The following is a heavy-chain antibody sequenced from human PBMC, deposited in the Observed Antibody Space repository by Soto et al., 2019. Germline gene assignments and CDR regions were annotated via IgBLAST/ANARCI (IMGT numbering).Heavy chain of an antibody. CDR3: ATGDTAMAQNKYYYYYYYMDV. V-gene: IGHV1-24*01. CDR1: GYTLTELS. D-gene: IGHD5-18*01. J-gene: IGHJ6*03. Sequence: ASVKVSCKVSGYTLTELSMHWVRQAPGKGLEWMGGFDPEDGETIYAQKFQGRVTMTEDTSTDTAYMELSSLRSEDTAVYYCATGDTAMAQNKYYYYYYYMDVWGKGTTVTVSS. CDR2: FDPEDGET.